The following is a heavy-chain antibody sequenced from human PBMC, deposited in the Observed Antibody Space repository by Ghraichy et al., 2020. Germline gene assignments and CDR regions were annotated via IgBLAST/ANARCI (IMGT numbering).Heavy chain of an antibody. J-gene: IGHJ4*02. Sequence: GESLNISCAASGFTVSSNYMSWVRQAPGKGLEWVSVIYSGGSTYYADSVKGRFTISRDNSKNTLYLQMNSLRAEDTAVYYCARDADYGDYFDYWGQGTLVTVSS. CDR3: ARDADYGDYFDY. CDR2: IYSGGST. CDR1: GFTVSSNY. D-gene: IGHD4-17*01. V-gene: IGHV3-53*01.